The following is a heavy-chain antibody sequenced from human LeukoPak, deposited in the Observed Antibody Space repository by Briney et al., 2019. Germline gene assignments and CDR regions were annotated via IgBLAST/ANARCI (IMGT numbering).Heavy chain of an antibody. CDR3: ARAPRDYYDSSGYTYYYGMDV. V-gene: IGHV4-39*07. CDR2: IYYSGST. CDR1: GGSISSSSYY. Sequence: PSETLSLTYTVSGGSISSSSYYWGWIRQPPGKGLEWIGSIYYSGSTYYNPSLKSRVTISVDTSKNQFSLKLSSVTAADTAVYYCARAPRDYYDSSGYTYYYGMDVWGQGTTVTVSS. J-gene: IGHJ6*02. D-gene: IGHD3-22*01.